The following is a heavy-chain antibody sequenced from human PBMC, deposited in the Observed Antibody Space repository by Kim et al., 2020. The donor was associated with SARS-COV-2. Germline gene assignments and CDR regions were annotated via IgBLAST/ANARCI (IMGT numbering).Heavy chain of an antibody. CDR3: AGHLRQRPYYYYYYGMDV. D-gene: IGHD6-25*01. V-gene: IGHV4-59*08. CDR1: GGSISSYY. CDR2: IYYSGST. Sequence: SETLSLTCTVSGGSISSYYWIWIRQPPGKGLEWIGYIYYSGSTNYNPSLKSRVTISVDTSKNQFSLKLSSATAADTAVYYCAGHLRQRPYYYYYYGMDVWGQGTTVTVSS. J-gene: IGHJ6*02.